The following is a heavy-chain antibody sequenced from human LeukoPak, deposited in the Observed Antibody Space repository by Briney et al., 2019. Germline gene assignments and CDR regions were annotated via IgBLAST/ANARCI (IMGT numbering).Heavy chain of an antibody. CDR3: ARGLQYHYGMDV. CDR2: ISSSSSYI. J-gene: IGHJ6*02. V-gene: IGHV3-21*01. Sequence: GGSLRLSCAASGFTFSSYSMNWVRRAPGKGLEWVSSISSSSSYIYYADSVKGRFTISRDNAKNSLYLQMNSLRAEDTAVYYCARGLQYHYGMDVWGQGTTVTVSS. CDR1: GFTFSSYS.